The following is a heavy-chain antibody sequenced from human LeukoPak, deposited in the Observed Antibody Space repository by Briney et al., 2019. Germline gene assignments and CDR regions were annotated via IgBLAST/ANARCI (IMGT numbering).Heavy chain of an antibody. J-gene: IGHJ6*03. D-gene: IGHD5-12*01. CDR2: INPSGGRT. CDR3: ARAPGEGGYDSEYMDV. V-gene: IGHV1-46*01. CDR1: GYTFTSYH. Sequence: ASVKVSCKASGYTFTSYHILWVRQAPGQGLEWTGVINPSGGRTSYAQRLQARVTMTRDMSTTTVYMELSSLRSEDTAVYYCARAPGEGGYDSEYMDVWGKGTTVTVSS.